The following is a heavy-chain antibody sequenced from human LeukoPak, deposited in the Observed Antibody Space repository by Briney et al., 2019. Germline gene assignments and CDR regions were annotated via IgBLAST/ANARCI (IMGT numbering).Heavy chain of an antibody. CDR2: FDPEDGET. J-gene: IGHJ1*01. CDR3: ATDSSGSGSYYLTYFQH. Sequence: ATSLKVSCKVSGYTLTELSMHWVRQAPGKGREWMGGFDPEDGETIYAQKFQGRVTMTEDTSTDTAYMELSSLRSEDTAVYYCATDSSGSGSYYLTYFQHWGQGTLVTVSS. V-gene: IGHV1-24*01. CDR1: GYTLTELS. D-gene: IGHD1-26*01.